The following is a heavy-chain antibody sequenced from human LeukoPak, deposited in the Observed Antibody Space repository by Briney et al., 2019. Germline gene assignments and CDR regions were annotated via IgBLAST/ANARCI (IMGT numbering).Heavy chain of an antibody. CDR2: IFPADSDT. D-gene: IGHD6-13*01. J-gene: IGHJ4*02. V-gene: IGHV5-51*01. CDR1: GYSFTTYW. Sequence: KNGESLKISCRASGYSFTTYWIGWVRPMPGKGLEGMGVIFPADSDTRYSPSFQGQVTISADKSISTAYLQWSSLKASDTAMYYCASVYSSTSWDYWGQGTLVTVSS. CDR3: ASVYSSTSWDY.